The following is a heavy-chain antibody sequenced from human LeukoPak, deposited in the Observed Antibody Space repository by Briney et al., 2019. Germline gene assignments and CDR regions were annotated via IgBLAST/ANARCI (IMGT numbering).Heavy chain of an antibody. J-gene: IGHJ2*01. Sequence: GASVKVSCKASGYTFTNYYMHWVRQAPGQGLEWMGIINPSGGSTSYAQKFQGRVTMTRDTSTSTVYMVLSSLRSEDTAVYYCARSIAAAGTDWYFDLWGRGTLVTVSS. CDR2: INPSGGST. CDR1: GYTFTNYY. D-gene: IGHD6-13*01. V-gene: IGHV1-46*01. CDR3: ARSIAAAGTDWYFDL.